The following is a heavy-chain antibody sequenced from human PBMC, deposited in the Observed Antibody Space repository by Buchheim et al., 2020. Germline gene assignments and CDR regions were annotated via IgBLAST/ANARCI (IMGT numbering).Heavy chain of an antibody. CDR3: AKHLGIRPFDY. V-gene: IGHV3-23*01. Sequence: EVQLLESGGGLVQPGVSLRLSCAASGFTFSTYAMSWVRQAPGKGLEWVSSITGTGDTTYYANSVKGRFTISRDNSKTTLYLQMNSVRAEDTAIYYCAKHLGIRPFDYWGQGTL. CDR2: ITGTGDTT. J-gene: IGHJ4*02. D-gene: IGHD3-16*01. CDR1: GFTFSTYA.